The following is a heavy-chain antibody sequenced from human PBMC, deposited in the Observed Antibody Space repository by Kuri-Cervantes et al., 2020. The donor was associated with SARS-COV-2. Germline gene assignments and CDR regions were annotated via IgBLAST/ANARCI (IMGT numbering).Heavy chain of an antibody. J-gene: IGHJ3*01. D-gene: IGHD6-19*01. CDR2: IRGRADGT. V-gene: IGHV3-23*01. Sequence: LSLTCAASGFTFINFVMSWVRQVPGKGPEWVASIRGRADGTDYADSVKGRFTISRDNSKNTLYLQMSSLRAEDAAVYYCAQLGPSSGWHEAFNVWGQGTMVTVSS. CDR3: AQLGPSSGWHEAFNV. CDR1: GFTFINFV.